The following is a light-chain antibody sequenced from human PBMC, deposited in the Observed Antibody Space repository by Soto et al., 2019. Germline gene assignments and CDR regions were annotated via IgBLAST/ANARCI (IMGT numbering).Light chain of an antibody. CDR2: GAS. V-gene: IGKV1-8*01. CDR3: QHYLNYPIT. Sequence: AIRMSQAPSPLSAPTGDPVTITSRASQDIGSVLAWYQQKPGTAPKVLISGASNLHGGVPSRFSGSGSRTDFTLTITHLQSEDFATYYCQHYLNYPITFGQGTRLEI. CDR1: QDIGSV. J-gene: IGKJ5*01.